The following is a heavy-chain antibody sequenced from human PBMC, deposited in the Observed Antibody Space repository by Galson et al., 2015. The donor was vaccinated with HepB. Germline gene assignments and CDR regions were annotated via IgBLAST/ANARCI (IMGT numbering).Heavy chain of an antibody. V-gene: IGHV3-33*08. CDR3: ARGGSPYYYGSGSYNWFDP. J-gene: IGHJ5*02. CDR1: GSTFSSYG. D-gene: IGHD3-10*01. CDR2: IWYDGSNK. Sequence: SLRLSCAASGSTFSSYGMHWVRQAPGKGLEWVAVIWYDGSNKYYADSVKGRFTISRDNSKNTLYLQMNSLRAEDTAVYYCARGGSPYYYGSGSYNWFDPWGQGTLVTVSS.